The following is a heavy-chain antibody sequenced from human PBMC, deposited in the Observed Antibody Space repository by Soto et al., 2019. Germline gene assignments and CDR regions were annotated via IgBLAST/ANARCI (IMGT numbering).Heavy chain of an antibody. V-gene: IGHV3-7*05. CDR2: IKEDGSEK. J-gene: IGHJ4*02. Sequence: EVHLVESGGGLVQPGGSLRLSCAATGFSFSVSYMTWVRQAQGKGLEWVATIKEDGSEKYYADSVRGRFTISKDNAERSLWLQMRSLRAEDTAVYYCASLGSGDYGGYVGSDYWGQGTLVTVSS. D-gene: IGHD5-12*01. CDR1: GFSFSVSY. CDR3: ASLGSGDYGGYVGSDY.